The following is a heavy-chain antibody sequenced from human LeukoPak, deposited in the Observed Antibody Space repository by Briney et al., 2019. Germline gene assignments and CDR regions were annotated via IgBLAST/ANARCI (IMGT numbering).Heavy chain of an antibody. V-gene: IGHV3-23*01. CDR3: AKDGVVVVI. Sequence: PRGSPRVSCAESGFSFSRDTMSWGRHALGKGLEWVSAISGSCGSTYYADSVKGRFTISRDNSKNTLYLQMNSLRAEDTAVYYCAKDGVVVVIGGQGTLVTVSS. CDR2: ISGSCGST. J-gene: IGHJ4*02. D-gene: IGHD3-22*01. CDR1: GFSFSRDT.